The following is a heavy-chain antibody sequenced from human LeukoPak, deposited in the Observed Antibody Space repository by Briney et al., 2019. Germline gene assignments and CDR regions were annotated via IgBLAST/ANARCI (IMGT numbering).Heavy chain of an antibody. V-gene: IGHV3-23*01. CDR2: ISGSGGST. Sequence: GGSLRLSCAASGFTFSSYGMSWVRQAPGKGLEWVSAISGSGGSTYYADSVKGRFTISRDNAKNSLYLQMNSLRAEDTAVYYCARDLAPNYDFWSGSKASAFDIWGQGTMVTVSS. CDR1: GFTFSSYG. J-gene: IGHJ3*02. CDR3: ARDLAPNYDFWSGSKASAFDI. D-gene: IGHD3-3*01.